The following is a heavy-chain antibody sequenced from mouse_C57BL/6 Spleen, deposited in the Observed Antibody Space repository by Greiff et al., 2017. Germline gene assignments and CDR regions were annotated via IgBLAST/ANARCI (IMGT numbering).Heavy chain of an antibody. J-gene: IGHJ2*01. CDR1: GYTFTSYW. V-gene: IGHV1-64*01. CDR3: ARYGSSWNFDY. Sequence: QVQLQQPGAELVKPGASVKLSCKASGYTFTSYWMHWVKQRPGQGLEWIGMIHPNSGSTNYNEKFKSKATLTADKSSSTAYMQLSSLTSEDSAVYFCARYGSSWNFDYWGQGTTLTVSS. D-gene: IGHD1-1*01. CDR2: IHPNSGST.